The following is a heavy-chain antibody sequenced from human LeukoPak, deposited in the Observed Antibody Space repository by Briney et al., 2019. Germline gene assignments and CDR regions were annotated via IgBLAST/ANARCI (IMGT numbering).Heavy chain of an antibody. D-gene: IGHD2/OR15-2a*01. J-gene: IGHJ4*02. V-gene: IGHV1-46*03. Sequence: ASVKVSCQASGNTFTSDYIHWVRQAPGQGLEWMGRIIPSGGDTIHAEKFRGRLTMTGDTSTRTHYMELSSLRSEDTAVYFCARDNSRWSFDYWGQGNPVTVSS. CDR1: GNTFTSDY. CDR2: IIPSGGDT. CDR3: ARDNSRWSFDY.